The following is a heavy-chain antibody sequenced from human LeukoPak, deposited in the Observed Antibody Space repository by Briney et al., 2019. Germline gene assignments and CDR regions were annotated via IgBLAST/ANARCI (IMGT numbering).Heavy chain of an antibody. Sequence: GSLRLSCAASGFTFRNYGMNWVRQPPGKGLEWIGEINHSGSTNYNPSLKSRVTISVDTSKNQFSLKLSSVTAADTAVYYCAGRASLYCSSTSCFGPGDYWGQGTLVTVSS. CDR3: AGRASLYCSSTSCFGPGDY. CDR2: INHSGST. CDR1: GFTFRNYG. J-gene: IGHJ4*02. V-gene: IGHV4-34*08. D-gene: IGHD2-2*01.